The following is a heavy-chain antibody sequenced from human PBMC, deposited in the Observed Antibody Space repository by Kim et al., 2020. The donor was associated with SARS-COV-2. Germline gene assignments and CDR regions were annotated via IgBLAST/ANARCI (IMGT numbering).Heavy chain of an antibody. J-gene: IGHJ5*02. D-gene: IGHD3-10*01. CDR3: ARTGRMVRGVITPLNWFDP. CDR2: TSYDGSNK. V-gene: IGHV3-30*04. Sequence: GGSLRLSCAASGFTFSSYAMHWVRQAPGKGLEWVAVTSYDGSNKYYADSVKGRFTISRDNSKNTLYLQMNSLRAEDTAVYYCARTGRMVRGVITPLNWFDPWGQGTLVTVSS. CDR1: GFTFSSYA.